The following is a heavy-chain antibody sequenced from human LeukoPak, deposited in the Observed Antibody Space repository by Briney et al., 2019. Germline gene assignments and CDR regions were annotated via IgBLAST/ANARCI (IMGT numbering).Heavy chain of an antibody. CDR3: AKNSGSYYVGFDY. CDR1: GFTFSSYW. CDR2: IKQDGSKK. D-gene: IGHD1-26*01. Sequence: GGSLRLSCAASGFTFSSYWMTWVRQAPGRGLEWVANIKQDGSKKNYVDSVRGRFTISRDNAKNTLYLQMNSLRAEDTAVYYCAKNSGSYYVGFDYWGQGTLVTVSS. V-gene: IGHV3-7*03. J-gene: IGHJ4*02.